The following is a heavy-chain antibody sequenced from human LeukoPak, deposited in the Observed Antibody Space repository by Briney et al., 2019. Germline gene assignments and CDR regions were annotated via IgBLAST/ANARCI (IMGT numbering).Heavy chain of an antibody. J-gene: IGHJ4*02. CDR3: ARLGWELRGY. V-gene: IGHV4-39*01. D-gene: IGHD1-26*01. CDR2: IYYSGST. CDR1: GGSISSSSYY. Sequence: SETLSLTCTVSGGSISSSSYYWGWIRQPPGKGLEWIGSIYYSGSTYYNPSLKSRVTISVDTPKNQFSLKLSSVTAADTAVYYCARLGWELRGYWGQGTLVTVSS.